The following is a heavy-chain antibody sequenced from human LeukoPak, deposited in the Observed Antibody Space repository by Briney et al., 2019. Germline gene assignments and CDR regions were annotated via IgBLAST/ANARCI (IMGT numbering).Heavy chain of an antibody. CDR3: AKVRDYGDYRDAFDI. V-gene: IGHV3-30*18. CDR2: ISYDGSNK. J-gene: IGHJ3*02. Sequence: PGGSLRLSCAASGFTFSSYGMHWVRQAPGKGLEWVAVISYDGSNKYYADSVKGRFTISRDNSKNTLYLQMNSLRAEDTAVCYCAKVRDYGDYRDAFDIWGQGTMVTVSS. CDR1: GFTFSSYG. D-gene: IGHD4-17*01.